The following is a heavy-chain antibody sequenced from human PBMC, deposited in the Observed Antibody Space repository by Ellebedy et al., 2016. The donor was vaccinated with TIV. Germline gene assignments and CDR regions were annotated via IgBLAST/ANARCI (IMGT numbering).Heavy chain of an antibody. J-gene: IGHJ6*02. D-gene: IGHD3-10*01. CDR1: GYTLTSYG. V-gene: IGHV1-18*04. Sequence: ASVKVSCKASGYTLTSYGISWVRPAPGQGLEWMGWIIPKNGDTNYSQKLQGRVTMTTDKSTSKVYMELRSLRSDDAAVYYCARDGGSGSYYFGLDVWGQGTTVIVSS. CDR2: IIPKNGDT. CDR3: ARDGGSGSYYFGLDV.